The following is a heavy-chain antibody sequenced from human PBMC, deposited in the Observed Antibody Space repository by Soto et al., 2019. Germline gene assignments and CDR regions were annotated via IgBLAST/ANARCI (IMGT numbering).Heavy chain of an antibody. CDR2: IYYSGST. CDR1: GGSISSDY. Sequence: PSETLSLTCTVSGGSISSDYWSWNRQPPGKGLEWIGYIYYSGSTNYNPSLKSRVAISVDTSKNQFSLKLSSVTAADTAVYYCVGLSGWFDPWGQGTLVTVSS. J-gene: IGHJ5*02. CDR3: VGLSGWFDP. V-gene: IGHV4-59*01.